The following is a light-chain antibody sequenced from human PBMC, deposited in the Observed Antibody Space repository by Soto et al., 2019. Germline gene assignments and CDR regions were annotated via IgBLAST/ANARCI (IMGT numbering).Light chain of an antibody. Sequence: QSVLTQPPSASGTPGQRVTISCSGSSSNIRSNPVNWYQQLPGTAPKLLIYNNNQRPSGVPDRFSGSKSGTSASLAISGLQSEDEADYYCAAWDDSLNGWVFGGGTKLTVL. CDR1: SSNIRSNP. J-gene: IGLJ3*02. CDR2: NNN. V-gene: IGLV1-44*01. CDR3: AAWDDSLNGWV.